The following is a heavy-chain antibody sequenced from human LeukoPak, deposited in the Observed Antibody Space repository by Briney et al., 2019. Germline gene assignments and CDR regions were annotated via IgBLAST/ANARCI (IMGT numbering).Heavy chain of an antibody. CDR1: GDSVSSNSAA. CDR2: TYYRSKWYN. Sequence: SQTLSLTCAISGDSVSSNSAAWNWIRQSPSRGLEWLGRTYYRSKWYNDYAVSVKSRITINPDTSKNQFSLQLNSVTPEDTAVYYCARKERLRYFDWLLSKFDPWGQGTLVTVSS. J-gene: IGHJ5*02. CDR3: ARKERLRYFDWLLSKFDP. V-gene: IGHV6-1*01. D-gene: IGHD3-9*01.